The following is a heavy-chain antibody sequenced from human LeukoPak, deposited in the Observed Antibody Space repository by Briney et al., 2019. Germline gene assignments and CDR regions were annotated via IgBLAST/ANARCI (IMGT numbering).Heavy chain of an antibody. D-gene: IGHD3-10*01. J-gene: IGHJ5*02. V-gene: IGHV3-33*01. CDR3: ARDSYQDYYGRFDP. CDR2: IWDDGNNK. CDR1: GFSFSNHG. Sequence: GGSLSLSCAASGFSFSNHGMHWVRQSPGKRLEWVAVIWDDGNNKRYANSVNGRFTISRDNSENTLYLQMNGLTAEDTAMYYCARDSYQDYYGRFDPWGQGTLVIVSS.